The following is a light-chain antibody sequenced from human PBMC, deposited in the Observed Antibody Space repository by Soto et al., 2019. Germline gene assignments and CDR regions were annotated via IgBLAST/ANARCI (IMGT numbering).Light chain of an antibody. V-gene: IGLV4-69*01. J-gene: IGLJ2*01. CDR2: VKSDGSQ. CDR3: QTWASGIVV. CDR1: SGHSSYA. Sequence: QLVLTQSPSASASLGASVKLTCTLSSGHSSYAIAWHQQQPEKGPRCLMKVKSDGSQSKGDGIPDRFSGSSSGAERYLTVSSLQPEDEAEYYCQTWASGIVVFGGGTQVTVL.